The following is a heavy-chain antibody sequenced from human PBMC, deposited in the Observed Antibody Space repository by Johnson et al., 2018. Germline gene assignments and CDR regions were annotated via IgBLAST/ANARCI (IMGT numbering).Heavy chain of an antibody. D-gene: IGHD5-24*01. CDR3: ARAPTMGATINFYYYSHMDV. V-gene: IGHV1-69*01. CDR2: IIPIFGTT. J-gene: IGHJ6*02. Sequence: QVQLVESGAEIKTPGSSVKVSCKASGGTFSIYAISWVRQAPGQGLEWMGGIIPIFGTTNYAQTFQGRLPITADESTSTAYMERSSLRFEDTAVFYCARAPTMGATINFYYYSHMDVWGQGTTVTVSS. CDR1: GGTFSIYA.